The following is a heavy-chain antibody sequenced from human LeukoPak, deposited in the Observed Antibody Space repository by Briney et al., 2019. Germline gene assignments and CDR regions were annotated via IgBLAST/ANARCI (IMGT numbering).Heavy chain of an antibody. Sequence: GGSLRLSCAASGFTVSSNYMSWVRQAPGKGLEWVSIIYSGGSTFYADSVKGRFTISRDNAKNSLYLQMNSLRAEDTAVYYCARDKRTINTYYDFWSGYYPQSLDYWGQGTLVTVSS. CDR1: GFTVSSNY. J-gene: IGHJ4*02. CDR2: IYSGGST. CDR3: ARDKRTINTYYDFWSGYYPQSLDY. V-gene: IGHV3-53*01. D-gene: IGHD3-3*01.